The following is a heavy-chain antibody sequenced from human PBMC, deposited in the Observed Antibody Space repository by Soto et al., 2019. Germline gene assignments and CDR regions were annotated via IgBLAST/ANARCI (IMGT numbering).Heavy chain of an antibody. V-gene: IGHV4-61*01. CDR1: GGSVSSGSYY. D-gene: IGHD4-4*01. J-gene: IGHJ6*02. CDR2: IYYSGTT. Sequence: SETLSLTCTVSGGSVSSGSYYWTWIRQPPGKGLEWLGYIYYSGTTNYNPPLKSRITISVDTSGNQFSLKLSSVTAADTAVYFCARTYCTTTACQANGIDFWGQGTTVTVSS. CDR3: ARTYCTTTACQANGIDF.